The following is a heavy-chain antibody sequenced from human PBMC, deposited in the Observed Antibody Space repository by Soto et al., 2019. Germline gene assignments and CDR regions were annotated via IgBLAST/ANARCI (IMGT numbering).Heavy chain of an antibody. D-gene: IGHD2-15*01. J-gene: IGHJ4*02. V-gene: IGHV4-34*01. CDR3: ARGEGGYCSGGSCYSHFDY. CDR1: GGSFSGYY. Sequence: QVQLQQWGAGLLKPSETLSLTCAVYGGSFSGYYWSWIRQPPGKGLEWIGEINHSGSTNYNPSLKSRVPITVDTAKNQVSLKLSFVAAADTAVYYCARGEGGYCSGGSCYSHFDYWGQGTLVTVSS. CDR2: INHSGST.